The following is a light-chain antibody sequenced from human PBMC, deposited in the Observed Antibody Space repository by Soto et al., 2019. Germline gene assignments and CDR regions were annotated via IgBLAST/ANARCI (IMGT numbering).Light chain of an antibody. V-gene: IGKV3-20*01. CDR1: QSVSNSY. CDR3: QQFDGSIT. CDR2: SIS. J-gene: IGKJ4*01. Sequence: IVLPQSPGTLSLSPGERATLSCRASQSVSNSYLAWYQQKPGQAPRLLIYSISSRAPGIPDRFSGSGSGTYFSLTISRLEPEDFAVYYCQQFDGSITFGGGTKVDI.